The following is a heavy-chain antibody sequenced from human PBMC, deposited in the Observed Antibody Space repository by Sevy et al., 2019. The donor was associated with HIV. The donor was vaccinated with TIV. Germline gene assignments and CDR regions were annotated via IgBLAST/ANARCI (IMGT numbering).Heavy chain of an antibody. J-gene: IGHJ4*02. CDR2: IGTAAGVT. CDR3: ARCPGHYSIDY. Sequence: GGSLRLSCAASGFTFNTYSLIWVRQTPGKGLEWLSFIGTAAGVTYYADSVKGRFTISRDNAKNSLYLQMNSLRDEDTALYYCARCPGHYSIDYWGQGTLVTVSS. D-gene: IGHD2-21*01. V-gene: IGHV3-48*02. CDR1: GFTFNTYS.